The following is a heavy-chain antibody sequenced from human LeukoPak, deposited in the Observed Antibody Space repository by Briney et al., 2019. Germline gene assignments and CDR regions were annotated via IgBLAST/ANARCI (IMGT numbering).Heavy chain of an antibody. D-gene: IGHD6-13*01. CDR2: IRRSGSTI. Sequence: YIRRSGSTIYYADSVKGRFTISRDNAKNSLYLQMNSLRAEDTAVYYCARDPPSQYSSSGFDYWGQGTLVTVSS. J-gene: IGHJ4*02. CDR3: ARDPPSQYSSSGFDY. V-gene: IGHV3-11*01.